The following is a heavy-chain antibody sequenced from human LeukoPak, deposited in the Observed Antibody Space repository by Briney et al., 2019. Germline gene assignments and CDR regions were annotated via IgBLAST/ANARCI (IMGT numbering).Heavy chain of an antibody. CDR3: AKDLYGWPIAADY. CDR2: ISGSGGNT. D-gene: IGHD6-13*01. CDR1: GFTFSSYS. V-gene: IGHV3-23*01. Sequence: GGSLRLSCAASGFTFSSYSMNWVRQAPGKGLEWVSTISGSGGNTYADSVKGRFTISRDNFKNTLYLQMNSLRAEDTAVYYCAKDLYGWPIAADYWGQGTLVTVSS. J-gene: IGHJ4*02.